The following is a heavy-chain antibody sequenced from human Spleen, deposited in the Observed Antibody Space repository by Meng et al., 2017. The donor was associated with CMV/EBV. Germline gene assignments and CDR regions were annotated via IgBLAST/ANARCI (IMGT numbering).Heavy chain of an antibody. V-gene: IGHV4-4*02. CDR2: IYNSGAT. D-gene: IGHD2-2*01. CDR1: GVSISRNFW. J-gene: IGHJ6*02. Sequence: GSLRLSCAVSGVSISRNFWWSWVRQHPGKGLEWIGYIYNSGATYYNPSLKSRVTISLDTSKNQFSLKLSSVTAADTAVYYCARGPFIVVVPAAVGSGMDVWGQGTTVTVSS. CDR3: ARGPFIVVVPAAVGSGMDV.